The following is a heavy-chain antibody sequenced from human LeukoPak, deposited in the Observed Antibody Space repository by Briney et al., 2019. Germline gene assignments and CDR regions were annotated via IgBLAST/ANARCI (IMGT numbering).Heavy chain of an antibody. Sequence: PGGSLRLSCAASGFTFRSYAMSWVRQAPGKGLEWVSGISGSGGSTYYADSVKGRFTISRDSSKNTLYLQMNSLRAEDTAVYYCAKDQYYDFWSGYPPGYWGQGTLVTASS. J-gene: IGHJ4*02. D-gene: IGHD3-3*01. CDR3: AKDQYYDFWSGYPPGY. CDR1: GFTFRSYA. V-gene: IGHV3-23*01. CDR2: ISGSGGST.